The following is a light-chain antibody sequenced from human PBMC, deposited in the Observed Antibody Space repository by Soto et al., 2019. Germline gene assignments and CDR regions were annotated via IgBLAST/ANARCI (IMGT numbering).Light chain of an antibody. CDR1: QSSSTY. Sequence: DIQMTQSPSSLSASVGDRVTITCRISQSSSTYLNWYQQKPGKAPKLLIYGVFSLESGVPSRFSGGGSGTDFSLTISSQQPEDFAVYYCQQSYSTPPTFGQGTKVEIK. CDR3: QQSYSTPPT. CDR2: GVF. J-gene: IGKJ2*01. V-gene: IGKV1-39*01.